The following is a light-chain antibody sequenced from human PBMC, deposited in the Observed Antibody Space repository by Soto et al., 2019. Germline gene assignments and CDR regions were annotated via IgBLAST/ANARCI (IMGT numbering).Light chain of an antibody. CDR2: ADT. V-gene: IGLV1-40*01. Sequence: QSVLTQPPSVSGAPGQRVTISCTGSNSNIGTGYDVHWYQQLPGTAPKLLIYADTNRPSGVPDRFSGSKSGTSASLAITGLQAEDEADYYCQSYDSSLSVWVFGGGTKVTVL. CDR1: NSNIGTGYD. J-gene: IGLJ3*02. CDR3: QSYDSSLSVWV.